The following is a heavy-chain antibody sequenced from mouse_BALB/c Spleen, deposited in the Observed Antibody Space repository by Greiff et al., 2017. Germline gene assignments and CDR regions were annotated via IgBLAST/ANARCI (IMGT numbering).Heavy chain of an antibody. D-gene: IGHD4-1*01. CDR2: ISSGGSYT. V-gene: IGHV5-9-4*01. CDR1: GFTFSSYA. J-gene: IGHJ1*01. CDR3: ARGHWDGGYFDV. Sequence: EVKLMESGGGLVKPGGSLKLSCAASGFTFSSYAMSWVRQSPEKRLEWVAEISSGGSYTYYPATVTGRFTISRDNAKNILYLQMSSLRSEDTAMYYCARGHWDGGYFDVWGAGTTVTVSS.